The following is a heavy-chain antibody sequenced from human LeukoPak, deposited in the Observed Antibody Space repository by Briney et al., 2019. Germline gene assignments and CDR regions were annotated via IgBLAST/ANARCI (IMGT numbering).Heavy chain of an antibody. D-gene: IGHD3-3*01. CDR2: IKQDGSEK. J-gene: IGHJ6*03. V-gene: IGHV3-7*01. Sequence: GGSLRLSCAASGFTFSSYWMSWVRQAPGKGLEWVANIKQDGSEKYYVDSVKGRFTISRDNAKNSLYLRMNSLRAEDTAVYYCARDLYDFWSGYYYYYYYYMDVWGKGTTVTVSS. CDR1: GFTFSSYW. CDR3: ARDLYDFWSGYYYYYYYYMDV.